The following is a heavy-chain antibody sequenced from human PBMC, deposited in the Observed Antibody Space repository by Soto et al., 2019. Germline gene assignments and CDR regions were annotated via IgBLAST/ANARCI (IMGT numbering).Heavy chain of an antibody. V-gene: IGHV1-2*02. CDR2: INPNSGGT. CDR3: ARDRGGTMVRGVIKVYYYGMDV. Sequence: ASVKVSCKASGYTFTGYYMHWVRQAPGQGLEWMGWINPNSGGTNYAQKFQGRVTMTRDTSISTAYMELSRLRSDDTAVYYCARDRGGTMVRGVIKVYYYGMDVWGQGTTVTVSS. D-gene: IGHD3-10*01. CDR1: GYTFTGYY. J-gene: IGHJ6*02.